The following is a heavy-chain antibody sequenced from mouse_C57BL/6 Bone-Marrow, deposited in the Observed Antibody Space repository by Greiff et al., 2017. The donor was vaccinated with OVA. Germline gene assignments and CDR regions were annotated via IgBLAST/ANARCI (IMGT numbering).Heavy chain of an antibody. J-gene: IGHJ2*01. D-gene: IGHD1-1*01. V-gene: IGHV1-18*01. CDR3: ARSPEGYYGYFDY. CDR2: INPNNGGT. CDR1: GYTFTDYN. Sequence: EVQLQQSGPELVKPGASVKIPCKASGYTFTDYNMDWVKQSHGKSLEWIGDINPNNGGTIYNQKFKGKATLTVDKSSSTAYMERRSLTSEDTAVYDGARSPEGYYGYFDYWGQGTTLTVSA.